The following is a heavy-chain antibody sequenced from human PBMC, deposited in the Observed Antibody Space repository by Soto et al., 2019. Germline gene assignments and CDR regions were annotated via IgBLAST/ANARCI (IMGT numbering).Heavy chain of an antibody. Sequence: EVQLLESGGGLVQPGGSLRLSCAASGFTFSSYAMSWVRQAPGKGLEWVSAISGSGGSTYYADSVKGRFTISRDNSKNTLYLQMNSLRAEDTAVYYCAKDGPGYCSGGSCYSADYFDYWGQGTLVTVSS. D-gene: IGHD2-15*01. J-gene: IGHJ4*02. CDR1: GFTFSSYA. CDR2: ISGSGGST. V-gene: IGHV3-23*01. CDR3: AKDGPGYCSGGSCYSADYFDY.